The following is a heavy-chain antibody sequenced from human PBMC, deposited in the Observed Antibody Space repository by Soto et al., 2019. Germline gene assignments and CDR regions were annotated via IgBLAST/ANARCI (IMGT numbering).Heavy chain of an antibody. Sequence: TSETLSLTCTVSGGSISSYYWSWVRQAPGKGLEWVSHISASGDTTYYADSVKGRFTISRDNSKNTLYLQMNSLRADDAALYYCADPVPAASHYDNYDMDVWGQGTTVTVSS. D-gene: IGHD2-2*01. CDR2: ISASGDTT. V-gene: IGHV3-23*01. J-gene: IGHJ6*02. CDR1: GGSISSYY. CDR3: ADPVPAASHYDNYDMDV.